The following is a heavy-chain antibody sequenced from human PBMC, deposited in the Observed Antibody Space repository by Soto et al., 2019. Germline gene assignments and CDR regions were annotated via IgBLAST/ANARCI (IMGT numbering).Heavy chain of an antibody. D-gene: IGHD3-10*01. Sequence: QVQLQESGPGLVKPSETLSLICTVSGGSISDFYWSWIRQPAGKGLEWIGRIHTSGSTNINPSLKSRVSLSVDTSRNQFTLTLTSVTAADTAAYYCARPQYFGEDGAFNIWGQGTVVTVSS. CDR3: ARPQYFGEDGAFNI. J-gene: IGHJ3*02. V-gene: IGHV4-4*07. CDR1: GGSISDFY. CDR2: IHTSGST.